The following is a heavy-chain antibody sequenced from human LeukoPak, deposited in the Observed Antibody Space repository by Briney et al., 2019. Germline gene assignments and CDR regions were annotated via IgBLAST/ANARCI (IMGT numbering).Heavy chain of an antibody. CDR2: INHSGST. V-gene: IGHV4-34*01. Sequence: PSETLSLTCAVYGGSFSGYYWSWIRQPPGKGLEWIGEINHSGSTNYNPSLKSRVTISVDTSKNQFPLKLSSVTAADTAVYYCARLALQEVGATQTYYLDYWGQGTLVTVSS. D-gene: IGHD1-26*01. J-gene: IGHJ4*02. CDR3: ARLALQEVGATQTYYLDY. CDR1: GGSFSGYY.